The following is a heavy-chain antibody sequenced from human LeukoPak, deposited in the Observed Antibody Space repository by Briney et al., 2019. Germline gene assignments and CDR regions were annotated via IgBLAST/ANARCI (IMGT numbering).Heavy chain of an antibody. J-gene: IGHJ6*03. V-gene: IGHV3-23*01. Sequence: GGSLRLSCAASGFTFSSYAMSWVRQAPGKGLEWVSTISGGGGSTYFAGSVKGRFTISRDNSKNTLYLQMNSLRAEDTAVYYCARDQTKWEPLRRRDYYYMDVWGKGTTVTVSS. CDR1: GFTFSSYA. D-gene: IGHD1-26*01. CDR2: ISGGGGST. CDR3: ARDQTKWEPLRRRDYYYMDV.